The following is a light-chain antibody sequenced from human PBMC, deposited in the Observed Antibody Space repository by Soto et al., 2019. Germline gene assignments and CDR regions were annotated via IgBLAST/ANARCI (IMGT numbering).Light chain of an antibody. J-gene: IGKJ4*01. Sequence: DIVMTQSPLSLPVTPGEPASISCRSSQSLLHSNGYNYLDWYLQKPGQSPQLLIYLGSNRASGVPDRFSGSGSGIDFTLQISRVEAEDVGVYYCMQALQTTPLTFGGGTKVEIK. CDR2: LGS. CDR1: QSLLHSNGYNY. V-gene: IGKV2-28*01. CDR3: MQALQTTPLT.